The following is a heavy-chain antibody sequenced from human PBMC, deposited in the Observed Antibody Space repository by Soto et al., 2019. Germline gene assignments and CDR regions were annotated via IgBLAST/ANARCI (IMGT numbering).Heavy chain of an antibody. V-gene: IGHV4-39*01. D-gene: IGHD6-19*01. CDR1: GGSISSSSYY. J-gene: IGHJ4*02. Sequence: SETLSLTCTVSGGSISSSSYYWGWIRQPPGKGLEWIGSIYYSGSTYYNPSLKSRVTISVDTSKNQFSLKLSSVTAADTALYYCARTTQQWLAQYYFDYWGQGTLVTVSS. CDR3: ARTTQQWLAQYYFDY. CDR2: IYYSGST.